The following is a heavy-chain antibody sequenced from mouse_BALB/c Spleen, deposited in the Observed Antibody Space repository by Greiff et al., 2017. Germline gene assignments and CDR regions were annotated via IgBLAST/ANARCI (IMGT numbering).Heavy chain of an antibody. V-gene: IGHV5-9-4*01. J-gene: IGHJ4*01. Sequence: VQLMESGGGLVKPGGSLKLSCAASGFTFTSYAMPWVRQSPEKRLEWVAEISSGGSDTYYPDTVTGRFTISRDDANNTQYLEMSSLRSEDAAVYYCAGADMRYALDYWGQGTSVTVSS. CDR2: ISSGGSDT. CDR3: AGADMRYALDY. CDR1: GFTFTSYA. D-gene: IGHD6-5*01.